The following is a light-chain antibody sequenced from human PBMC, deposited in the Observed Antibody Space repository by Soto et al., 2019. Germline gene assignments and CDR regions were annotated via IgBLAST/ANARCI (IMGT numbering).Light chain of an antibody. CDR1: QSISSW. CDR2: KAS. Sequence: DIQMTQSPSTLSASVGDRVTITCRASQSISSWLAWYQQKPGKAPKLLIYKASSLESGVPSRFSGSGSGTEFTLTISSLQPDDFATNYCQHSVTFGPGTKVDIK. CDR3: QHSVT. J-gene: IGKJ3*01. V-gene: IGKV1-5*03.